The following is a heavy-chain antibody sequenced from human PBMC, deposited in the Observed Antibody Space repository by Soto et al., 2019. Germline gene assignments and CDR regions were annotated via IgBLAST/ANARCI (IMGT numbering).Heavy chain of an antibody. CDR2: IIPIFGTA. CDR3: ARSPSRLDYGDSRGYYYGMDV. D-gene: IGHD4-17*01. CDR1: GGTFSSYA. Sequence: QVQLVQSGAEVKKPGSSVKVSCKASGGTFSSYAISWVRQAPGQGLEWMGGIIPIFGTANYAQKFQGRVTITADESTSTAHMELSSLRSEDTGVYYCARSPSRLDYGDSRGYYYGMDVWGQGTTVTVSS. J-gene: IGHJ6*02. V-gene: IGHV1-69*01.